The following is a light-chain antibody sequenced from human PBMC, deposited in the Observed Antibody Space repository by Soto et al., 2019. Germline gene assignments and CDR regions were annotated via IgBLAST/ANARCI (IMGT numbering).Light chain of an antibody. CDR3: QQYNSYPWT. CDR1: HSISSW. J-gene: IGKJ1*01. Sequence: DIQMTQSPSTLSVSVGDRVTITCRASHSISSWLAWYQQKPGKAPKLLIYKASSLESGVPSRFSGSGSGTEFTLTISSLQPDDFATYYCQQYNSYPWTFGQGTKVEIK. V-gene: IGKV1-5*03. CDR2: KAS.